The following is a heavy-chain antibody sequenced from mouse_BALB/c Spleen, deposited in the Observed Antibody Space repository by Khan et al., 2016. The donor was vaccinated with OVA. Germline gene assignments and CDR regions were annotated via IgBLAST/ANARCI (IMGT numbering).Heavy chain of an antibody. CDR2: TNPTNGRT. V-gene: IGHV1S81*02. CDR3: ARIKKIVATYFDY. CDR1: GYTFTSYW. Sequence: VQLKESGAELVKAGASVKMSCKASGYTFTSYWMHWVKQRLGQGLEWFAETNPTNGRTNYNEKFKSKATLTVDKSSSTAYMLLIGPTFEDSAVYYCARIKKIVATYFDYWGQGTTLTVSS. D-gene: IGHD1-1*01. J-gene: IGHJ2*01.